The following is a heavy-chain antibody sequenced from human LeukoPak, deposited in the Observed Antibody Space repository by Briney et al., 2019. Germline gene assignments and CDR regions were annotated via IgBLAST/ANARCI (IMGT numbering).Heavy chain of an antibody. V-gene: IGHV3-30*04. J-gene: IGHJ6*04. CDR3: ARDPTIVVVPYGIDV. CDR2: ISYDGSNK. Sequence: PGRSLRLSCAASGFTFSSYAMHWVRQAPGKGLEWVAVISYDGSNKYYADSVKGRFTISRDNSKNTLYLQMNSLRAEDTAVYYCARDPTIVVVPYGIDVWGKGTTVTVSS. D-gene: IGHD2-2*01. CDR1: GFTFSSYA.